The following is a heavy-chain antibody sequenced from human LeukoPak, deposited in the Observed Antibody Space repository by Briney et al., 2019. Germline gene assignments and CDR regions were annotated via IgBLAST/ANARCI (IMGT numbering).Heavy chain of an antibody. J-gene: IGHJ6*02. CDR2: INPNSGGT. Sequence: AASVKVSCKASGYTFTGYYMHWVRQAPGQGLEWMGWINPNSGGTNYVQKFQGRVTMTRDTSISTAYMELSRLRSDDTAVYYCVEVERKDASYYYYYGMDVWGQGTTVTVSS. V-gene: IGHV1-2*02. D-gene: IGHD1-26*01. CDR3: VEVERKDASYYYYYGMDV. CDR1: GYTFTGYY.